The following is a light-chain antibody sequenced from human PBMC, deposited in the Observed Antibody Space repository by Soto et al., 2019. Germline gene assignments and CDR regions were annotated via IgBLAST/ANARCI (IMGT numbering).Light chain of an antibody. Sequence: AIRMTQSPSSFSASTGDRVTITCRASQGISSYLAWYQQKPGKAPKLLIYAASTLQSGVTSRFSGSGSGTDFTLTISCLQSEDVATYYCQQYYSYPPAFGPGTKVDIK. CDR2: AAS. CDR1: QGISSY. J-gene: IGKJ3*01. V-gene: IGKV1-8*01. CDR3: QQYYSYPPA.